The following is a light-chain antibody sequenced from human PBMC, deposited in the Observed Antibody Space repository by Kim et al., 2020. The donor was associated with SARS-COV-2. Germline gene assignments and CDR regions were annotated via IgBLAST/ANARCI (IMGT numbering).Light chain of an antibody. CDR2: AAS. CDR3: QHYHTYPLT. V-gene: IGKV1D-16*01. Sequence: DIQMTQSPSALSASVGDRVTLTCRASQDIRNWLAWYQHKPAKAPKSLIFAASNLRGGVPSRFSGSGSGTNFTLTISNVQPDDFATYYCQHYHTYPLTFGGGTKLEI. CDR1: QDIRNW. J-gene: IGKJ4*01.